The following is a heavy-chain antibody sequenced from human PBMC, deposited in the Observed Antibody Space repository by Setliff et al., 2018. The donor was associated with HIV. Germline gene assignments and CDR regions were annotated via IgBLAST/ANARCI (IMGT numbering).Heavy chain of an antibody. CDR3: ARGLPYSSGYVDAFDI. J-gene: IGHJ3*02. D-gene: IGHD3-22*01. V-gene: IGHV4-59*01. CDR2: IYYSGST. CDR1: GGSISSYY. Sequence: KTSETLSLTCTVSGGSISSYYWSWIRQPPGKGLEWIGYIYYSGSTNYNPSLKSRVTISVDTSKNQFSLKLSSVTAADTAVYYCARGLPYSSGYVDAFDIWGQGTMVTVSS.